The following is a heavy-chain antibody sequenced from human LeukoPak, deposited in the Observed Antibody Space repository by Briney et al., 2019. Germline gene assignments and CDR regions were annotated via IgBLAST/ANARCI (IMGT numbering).Heavy chain of an antibody. Sequence: PGGSLRLLCAASGFTFSSYWMSWVRRAPGKGLQWVDNIRQDGSEKYYVDSVKGRFSISRDNAKNSLYLQMNSLRAEYTAVYFCARDYYDTTGPLTYWGQGTLATVSS. J-gene: IGHJ4*02. CDR2: IRQDGSEK. CDR3: ARDYYDTTGPLTY. CDR1: GFTFSSYW. D-gene: IGHD3-22*01. V-gene: IGHV3-7*01.